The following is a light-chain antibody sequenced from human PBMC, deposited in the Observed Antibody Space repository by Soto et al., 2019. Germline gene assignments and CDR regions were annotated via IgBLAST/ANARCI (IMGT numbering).Light chain of an antibody. CDR3: QAWDSSTDVV. J-gene: IGLJ2*01. CDR1: KWGDKY. Sequence: SYELTQPPSVSVSPGQTASITCSGDKWGDKYTCWYQQKPGQSPVLVIYQHSQRPSGIPERFSGSNSGNTATLTISGTQAMDEADYYCQAWDSSTDVVFGGGTKLTVL. CDR2: QHS. V-gene: IGLV3-1*01.